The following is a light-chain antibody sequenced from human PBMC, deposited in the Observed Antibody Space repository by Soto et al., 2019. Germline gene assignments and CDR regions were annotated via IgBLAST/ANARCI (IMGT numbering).Light chain of an antibody. CDR3: TSYAGSYADVV. J-gene: IGLJ2*01. Sequence: QSALTQPPSASGSPGQSVTISCTGASSGFGGTNYVSWYQQHPGKAPKLMIFEVTKRPSGVPDRFSGSKSGNTASLTVSGLQAEDEADYYCTSYAGSYADVVFGGGTKLTVL. V-gene: IGLV2-8*01. CDR2: EVT. CDR1: SSGFGGTNY.